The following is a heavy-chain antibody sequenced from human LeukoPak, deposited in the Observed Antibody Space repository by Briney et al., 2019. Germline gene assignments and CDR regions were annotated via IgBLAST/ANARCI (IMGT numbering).Heavy chain of an antibody. Sequence: ASVKVSCKASGYTFTGYYMHWVRQAPGQGLEWMGRINPNSGGTNYAQKFQGRVTMTRDTSISTAYMELSRLRSDDTAVYYCARSRGYSYGLYYFDCWGQGTLVTVSS. CDR2: INPNSGGT. D-gene: IGHD5-18*01. V-gene: IGHV1-2*06. CDR3: ARSRGYSYGLYYFDC. J-gene: IGHJ4*02. CDR1: GYTFTGYY.